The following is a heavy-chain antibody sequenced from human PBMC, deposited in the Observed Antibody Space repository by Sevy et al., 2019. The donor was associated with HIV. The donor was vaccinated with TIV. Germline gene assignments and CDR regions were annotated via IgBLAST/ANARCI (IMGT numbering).Heavy chain of an antibody. Sequence: SETLSLTCTVSGGSISSDDYYWSWIRQPPGKGLEWIGYIYYSGSTYYNPSLKSRVTISVDTSKNQFSLKLSSVTAADTAVYYCARGASIAARLGSYYFDYWGQGTLVTVSS. D-gene: IGHD6-6*01. V-gene: IGHV4-30-4*01. CDR2: IYYSGST. CDR3: ARGASIAARLGSYYFDY. J-gene: IGHJ4*02. CDR1: GGSISSDDYY.